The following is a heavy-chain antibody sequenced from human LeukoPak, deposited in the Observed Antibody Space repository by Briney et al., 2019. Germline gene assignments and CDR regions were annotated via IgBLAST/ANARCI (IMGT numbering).Heavy chain of an antibody. CDR2: IYYTGST. V-gene: IGHV4-59*12. CDR1: GGSISSYY. J-gene: IGHJ4*02. CDR3: AREYYYDSSALN. Sequence: SETLSLTCTVSGGSISSYYWNWIRQSPGKGLEWIGYIYYTGSTNYNPSLRSRVTISVDTSKNQFSLKLSSVTAADTAVYYCAREYYYDSSALNWGQGTLVTVSS. D-gene: IGHD3-22*01.